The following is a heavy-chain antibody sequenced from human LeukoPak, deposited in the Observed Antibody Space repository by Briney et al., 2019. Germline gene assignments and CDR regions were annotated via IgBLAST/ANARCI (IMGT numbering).Heavy chain of an antibody. Sequence: GGSLRLSCAASGFTFSSYWMHWVRQAPGKGLVGVSRINNDGRSTNYADSVKGRFTISRDNAKNTLYLQMNSLRAEDTAVYYCARVRWGGLYYFDYWGQGTLVTASS. CDR2: INNDGRST. V-gene: IGHV3-74*01. D-gene: IGHD3-16*01. J-gene: IGHJ4*02. CDR1: GFTFSSYW. CDR3: ARVRWGGLYYFDY.